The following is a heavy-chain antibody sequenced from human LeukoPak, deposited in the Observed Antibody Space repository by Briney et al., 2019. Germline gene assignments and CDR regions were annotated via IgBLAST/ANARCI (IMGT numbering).Heavy chain of an antibody. CDR2: INPNSGGT. Sequence: ASVKVSCKASGYTFTGYYMHWVRQAPGQGLEWMGRINPNSGGTNYAQKFQGRVTMTRDTSISTAYMELSRLRPDDTAVYYCARDAQRGYYDILTGYYCWGQGTLVTVSS. J-gene: IGHJ4*02. CDR3: ARDAQRGYYDILTGYYC. V-gene: IGHV1-2*06. CDR1: GYTFTGYY. D-gene: IGHD3-9*01.